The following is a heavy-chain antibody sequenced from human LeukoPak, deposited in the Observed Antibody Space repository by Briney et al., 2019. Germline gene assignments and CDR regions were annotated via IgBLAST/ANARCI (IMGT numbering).Heavy chain of an antibody. CDR1: GGSISSYY. Sequence: PSETLSLTCTVSGGSISSYYWSWIRQPPGKGLEWIGYIYYSGSTNYNPSLKSRVTISVDTSKNQFSLKLSSVTAADTAVYYCARGILTGPIYAFDIWGQGTMVTVSP. CDR3: ARGILTGPIYAFDI. V-gene: IGHV4-59*01. D-gene: IGHD3-9*01. CDR2: IYYSGST. J-gene: IGHJ3*02.